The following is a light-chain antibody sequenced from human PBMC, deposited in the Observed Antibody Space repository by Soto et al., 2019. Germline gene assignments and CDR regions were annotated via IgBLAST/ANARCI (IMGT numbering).Light chain of an antibody. V-gene: IGKV3-11*01. CDR3: QQRSSWPRT. CDR1: QTVSSY. CDR2: DAS. Sequence: EIVLSQSPATLSLSPGDRATLSCRASQTVSSYLAWYQQKPGQAPRLLIYDASDRATGIPARFSGSGSGTDFTLTIISLEPEDFAVYYCQQRSSWPRTFGQGTKVEIK. J-gene: IGKJ1*01.